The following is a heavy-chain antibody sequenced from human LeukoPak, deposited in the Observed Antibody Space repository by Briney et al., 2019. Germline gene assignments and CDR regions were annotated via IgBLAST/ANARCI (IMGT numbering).Heavy chain of an antibody. V-gene: IGHV3-48*04. D-gene: IGHD5-18*01. Sequence: GGSLRLSCAASGFTFTSYSMNWVRQAPGKGLEWVSYISSSSSTIYYADSVKGRFTISRDNAKNTLYLQMNSLRAEDTAVYYCARDGYSFGHDFDYWGQGTLVTVSS. CDR3: ARDGYSFGHDFDY. J-gene: IGHJ4*02. CDR2: ISSSSSTI. CDR1: GFTFTSYS.